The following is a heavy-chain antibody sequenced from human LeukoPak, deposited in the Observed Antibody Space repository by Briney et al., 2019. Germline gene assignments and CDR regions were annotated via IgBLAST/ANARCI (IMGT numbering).Heavy chain of an antibody. CDR1: GFTFSSYA. V-gene: IGHV3-23*01. CDR2: ISGSGGST. CDR3: ARGSGSYYKGDY. D-gene: IGHD3-10*01. J-gene: IGHJ4*02. Sequence: GGSLRLSCAASGFTFSSYAMSWVRQAPGKGLEWVSSISGSGGSTYYADSVKGRFTISRDNSKNTLYLQMNSLRAEDTAVYYCARGSGSYYKGDYWGQGALVTVSS.